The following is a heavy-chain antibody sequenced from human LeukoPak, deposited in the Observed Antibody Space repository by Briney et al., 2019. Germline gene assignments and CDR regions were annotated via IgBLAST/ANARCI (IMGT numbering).Heavy chain of an antibody. D-gene: IGHD3-22*01. CDR2: IIPISGTA. CDR3: ARSGYSDFDFDY. V-gene: IGHV1-69*13. J-gene: IGHJ4*02. CDR1: GGTFSSYA. Sequence: SVKVSCKASGGTFSSYAISWVRQAPGQGLEWMGGIIPISGTANYAQKFQGRVTITADESTSTAYMELSSLRSEDTAVYYCARSGYSDFDFDYWGQGTLVTVSS.